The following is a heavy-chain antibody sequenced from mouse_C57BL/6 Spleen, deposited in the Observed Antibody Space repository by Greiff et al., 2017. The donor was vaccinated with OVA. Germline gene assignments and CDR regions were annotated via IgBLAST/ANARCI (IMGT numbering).Heavy chain of an antibody. V-gene: IGHV5-17*01. CDR3: ASPYYGSSSYAMDY. J-gene: IGHJ4*01. D-gene: IGHD1-1*01. Sequence: EVQGVESGGGLVKPGGSLKLSCAASGFTFSDYGMHWVRQAPEKGLEWVAYISSGSSTIYYADTVKGRFTISRDNAKNTLFLQMTSLRSEDTAMYYCASPYYGSSSYAMDYWGQGTSVTVSS. CDR2: ISSGSSTI. CDR1: GFTFSDYG.